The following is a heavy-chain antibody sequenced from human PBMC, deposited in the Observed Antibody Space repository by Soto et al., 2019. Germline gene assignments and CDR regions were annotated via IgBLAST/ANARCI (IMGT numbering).Heavy chain of an antibody. V-gene: IGHV3-23*01. J-gene: IGHJ4*02. D-gene: IGHD2-2*01. CDR2: ISGSGGST. Sequence: TGGSLRLSCAASGFTFSSYAMSWVRQAPGKGLEWVSAISGSGGSTYYADSVKGRFTISRDNSKNTLYLQMNSLRAEDTAVYYCAKDSDQEGYCSSTSCYAGYFDYWGQGTLVTVSS. CDR1: GFTFSSYA. CDR3: AKDSDQEGYCSSTSCYAGYFDY.